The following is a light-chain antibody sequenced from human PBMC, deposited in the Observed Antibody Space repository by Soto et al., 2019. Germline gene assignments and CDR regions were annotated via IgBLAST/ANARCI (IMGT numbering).Light chain of an antibody. CDR1: AGDVAAYNL. V-gene: IGLV2-14*03. CDR3: SSHTSSRSLV. Sequence: QSVLTQPASVSGSPGQSITISCTGSAGDVAAYNLVSWYQHHPGKAPKLLIYDVTHRPSGVSDRFSASKSGNTASLTISGLQTEDDADYYCSSHTSSRSLVFGSGTKLTVL. CDR2: DVT. J-gene: IGLJ1*01.